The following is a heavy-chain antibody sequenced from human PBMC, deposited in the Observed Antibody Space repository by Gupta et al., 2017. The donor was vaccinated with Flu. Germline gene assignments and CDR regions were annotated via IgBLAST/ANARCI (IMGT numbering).Heavy chain of an antibody. D-gene: IGHD2-2*01. CDR2: VFYTGST. CDR3: ARSQYQLPFNGLDA. V-gene: IGHV4-59*02. CDR1: GDSVITYY. J-gene: IGHJ6*02. Sequence: QVQLQESGPGLVKPSETPSLTCAVSGDSVITYYWNWIRQPPGGGLEWVGYVFYTGSTKYNPSLKSRVTISLDTSKNQVSLKLKSVSAADTAVYYCARSQYQLPFNGLDAWGQGTTVTVSS.